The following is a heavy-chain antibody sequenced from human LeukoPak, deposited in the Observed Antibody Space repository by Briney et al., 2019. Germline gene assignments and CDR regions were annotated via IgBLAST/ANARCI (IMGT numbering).Heavy chain of an antibody. CDR1: GYTFTSYD. Sequence: ASVKVSCKASGYTFTSYDINWVRQATGQGLEWMGWMNPNSGNTGYAQKFRGRVTITRNTSISTAYMELSSLRSEDTAVYYRARGAAGAYSYYYYYMDVWGKGTTVTVSS. V-gene: IGHV1-8*03. D-gene: IGHD5-18*01. J-gene: IGHJ6*03. CDR3: ARGAAGAYSYYYYYMDV. CDR2: MNPNSGNT.